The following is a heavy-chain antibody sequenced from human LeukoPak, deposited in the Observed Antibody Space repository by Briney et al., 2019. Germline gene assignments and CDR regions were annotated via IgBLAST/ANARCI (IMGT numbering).Heavy chain of an antibody. Sequence: PGGSLRLSCAASGFTFSSYGMHWVRQAPGKGLEWVAFIRYDGSNKYYADSVKGRFTISRDNSKNTLYLQMNSLRAEDTAVYYCAKDYLYGSGSYQFDYWGQGTLVTVSS. J-gene: IGHJ4*02. CDR3: AKDYLYGSGSYQFDY. V-gene: IGHV3-30*02. CDR2: IRYDGSNK. D-gene: IGHD3-10*01. CDR1: GFTFSSYG.